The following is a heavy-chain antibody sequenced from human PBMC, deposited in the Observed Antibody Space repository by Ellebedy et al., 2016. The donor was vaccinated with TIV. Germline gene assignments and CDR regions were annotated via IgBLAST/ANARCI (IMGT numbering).Heavy chain of an antibody. D-gene: IGHD3-10*01. CDR3: ARDGYYGSGSFSEPDY. Sequence: SVKVSCXASGGTFSSYAISWVRQAPGQGLEWMGGIIPIFGTANYAQKFQGRVTMTRDTSTSTVYMELSRLRSDDTAVYYCARDGYYGSGSFSEPDYWGQGTLVTVSS. J-gene: IGHJ4*02. CDR1: GGTFSSYA. CDR2: IIPIFGTA. V-gene: IGHV1-69*05.